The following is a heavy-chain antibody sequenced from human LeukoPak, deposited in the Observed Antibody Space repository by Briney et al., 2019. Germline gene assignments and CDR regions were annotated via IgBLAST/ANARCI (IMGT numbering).Heavy chain of an antibody. Sequence: ASVKVSCKASGGTFSSYAISWVRQAPGQGLEWMGGIFPIFGTANYAQRFQGRVTMTRDTSTSTVYMEVSSLRSEDTAVYYCARDERNDFWSGEWEYWGQGALVTVSS. CDR3: ARDERNDFWSGEWEY. V-gene: IGHV1-69*05. CDR2: IFPIFGTA. CDR1: GGTFSSYA. D-gene: IGHD3-3*01. J-gene: IGHJ4*02.